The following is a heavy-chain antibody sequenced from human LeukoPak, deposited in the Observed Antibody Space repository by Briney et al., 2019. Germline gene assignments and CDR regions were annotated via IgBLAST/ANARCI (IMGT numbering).Heavy chain of an antibody. Sequence: SETLSLTCTVSGGSISSGAYYWGWIRQPPGKGLEWIGSIYYSGTTYYNPSLKSRVTISVDTSKNQFSLKLSSVTAADTAVYYCARVLYYYDSSGYTHWFDPWGQGTLVTVSS. CDR2: IYYSGTT. D-gene: IGHD3-22*01. J-gene: IGHJ5*02. CDR3: ARVLYYYDSSGYTHWFDP. V-gene: IGHV4-39*07. CDR1: GGSISSGAYY.